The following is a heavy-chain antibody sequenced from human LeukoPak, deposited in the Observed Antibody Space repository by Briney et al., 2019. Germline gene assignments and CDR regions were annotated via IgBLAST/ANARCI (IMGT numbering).Heavy chain of an antibody. CDR3: ARGTPDLRYSSSWSDY. Sequence: PSETLSLTCTVSGGSISSSSYYWGWFRQPPGKGLEWIGSIYYSGSTYYNPSLKSRVTISVDTSKNQFSLKLSSVTAADTAVYYCARGTPDLRYSSSWSDYWGQGTLVTVSS. D-gene: IGHD6-13*01. CDR1: GGSISSSSYY. J-gene: IGHJ4*02. V-gene: IGHV4-39*07. CDR2: IYYSGST.